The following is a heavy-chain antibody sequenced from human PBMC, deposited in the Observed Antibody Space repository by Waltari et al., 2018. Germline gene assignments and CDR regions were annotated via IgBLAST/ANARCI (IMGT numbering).Heavy chain of an antibody. CDR2: IYYSGTT. J-gene: IGHJ5*02. Sequence: QVQLQESGPGLVKPSQTLSLTCTVSGGSISSGEYYWSWVRQPPGKGLEWIGYIYYSGTTYYNPSLKSRLTISVDTSKNEFSLKLTSMTTADTAVYYCVGVPESTRVDPWGQGTLVTVSS. CDR3: VGVPESTRVDP. V-gene: IGHV4-30-4*08. CDR1: GGSISSGEYY.